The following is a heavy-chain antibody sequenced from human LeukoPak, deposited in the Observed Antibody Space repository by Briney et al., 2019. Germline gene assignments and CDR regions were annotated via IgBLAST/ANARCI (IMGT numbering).Heavy chain of an antibody. V-gene: IGHV3-23*01. D-gene: IGHD6-13*01. CDR3: AKRERERISWYFFDY. Sequence: GGSLRLSCAASGFTFSTYAMSWVRQAAGKGLEWVSLISGSGGGTYYADSVKGRFTISRDNSKNTLYLQLNSLRVEDTAVYYCAKRERERISWYFFDYWGQGTLVTVSS. CDR1: GFTFSTYA. J-gene: IGHJ4*02. CDR2: ISGSGGGT.